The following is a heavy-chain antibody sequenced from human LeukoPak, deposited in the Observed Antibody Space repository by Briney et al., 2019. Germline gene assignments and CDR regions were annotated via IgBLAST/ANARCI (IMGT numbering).Heavy chain of an antibody. CDR1: GFTFSSYG. D-gene: IGHD3-22*01. CDR2: IWYGGSNK. J-gene: IGHJ3*02. V-gene: IGHV3-33*01. Sequence: PGGSLRLSCAASGFTFSSYGMHWVRQAPGKGLEWVAVIWYGGSNKYYADSVKGRFTISRDNSKNTLYLQMNSLRAEDTAVYYCAREGMYYYDSSGSYDVAFDIWGQGTMVTVSS. CDR3: AREGMYYYDSSGSYDVAFDI.